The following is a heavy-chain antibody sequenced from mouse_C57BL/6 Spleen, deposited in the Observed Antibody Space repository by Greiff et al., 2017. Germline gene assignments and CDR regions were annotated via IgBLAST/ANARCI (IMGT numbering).Heavy chain of an antibody. CDR2: INPNNGGT. CDR3: ARRGWAGGSSYWYFDV. D-gene: IGHD1-1*01. Sequence: EVQLQQSGPELVKPGASVKIPCKASGYTFTDYNMDWVKQSHGKSLEWIGDINPNNGGTIYNQKFKGKATLTVDKSSSTAYMELRSLTSEDTAVYYCARRGWAGGSSYWYFDVWGTGTTVTVSS. V-gene: IGHV1-18*01. CDR1: GYTFTDYN. J-gene: IGHJ1*03.